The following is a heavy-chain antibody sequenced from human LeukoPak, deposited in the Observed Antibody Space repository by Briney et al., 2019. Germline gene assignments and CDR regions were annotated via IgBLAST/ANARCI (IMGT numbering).Heavy chain of an antibody. Sequence: PSETLSLTCTVSGGSISSYYWSWIRQPPGKGLEWIGYIYYSGSTNYNPSLKGRVTISVDTSKNQFSLELSSVTAADTAVYYCARGGVRGVTLFDYWGQGTLVTVSS. CDR1: GGSISSYY. CDR3: ARGGVRGVTLFDY. V-gene: IGHV4-59*01. D-gene: IGHD3-10*01. J-gene: IGHJ4*02. CDR2: IYYSGST.